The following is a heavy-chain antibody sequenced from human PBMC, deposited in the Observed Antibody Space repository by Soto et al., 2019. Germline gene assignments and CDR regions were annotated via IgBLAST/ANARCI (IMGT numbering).Heavy chain of an antibody. CDR3: ARVSGIAAAGHNYYYYGMDV. CDR1: GGTFSSYA. V-gene: IGHV1-69*13. D-gene: IGHD6-13*01. Sequence: GASVKVSCKASGGTFSSYAISWVRQAPGQGLEWMGGIIPIFGTANYAQKFQGRVTITADESTSTAYMELSGLRSEDTAVYYCARVSGIAAAGHNYYYYGMDVWGQGTTVTVSS. J-gene: IGHJ6*02. CDR2: IIPIFGTA.